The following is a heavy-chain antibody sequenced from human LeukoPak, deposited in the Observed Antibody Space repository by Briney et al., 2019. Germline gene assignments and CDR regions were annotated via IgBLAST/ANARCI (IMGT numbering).Heavy chain of an antibody. V-gene: IGHV3-23*01. D-gene: IGHD6-19*01. CDR3: AKGDSSGPTHFDY. J-gene: IGHJ4*02. CDR2: ISGSGSYT. CDR1: GFTFSNYA. Sequence: GGSLRLSCSTSGFTFSNYAMSWVRQAPGKGLEWVSAISGSGSYTYYPDSVKGRFTISRDNSKNTLYLQMNSLRAKDTAVYYCAKGDSSGPTHFDYWGQGTLVTVSS.